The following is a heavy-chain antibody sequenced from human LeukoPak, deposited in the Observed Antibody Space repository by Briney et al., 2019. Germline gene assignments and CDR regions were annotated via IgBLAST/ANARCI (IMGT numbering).Heavy chain of an antibody. J-gene: IGHJ4*02. CDR3: ARSLIKWELLH. CDR1: GFTFSSNY. V-gene: IGHV3-66*02. Sequence: GGSLRLSCAASGFTFSSNYMSWVRQAPGKGLEGASVIYSGGSTYYTDSVKGRFTISRDNSKNTLYLQMNSLRAEDTAVYYCARSLIKWELLHWGQGTLVTVSS. D-gene: IGHD1-26*01. CDR2: IYSGGST.